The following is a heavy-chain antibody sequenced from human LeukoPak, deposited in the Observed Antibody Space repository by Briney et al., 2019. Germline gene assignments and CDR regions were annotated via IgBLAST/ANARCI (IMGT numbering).Heavy chain of an antibody. V-gene: IGHV1-69*13. CDR1: GGTFSSYA. D-gene: IGHD6-13*01. Sequence: SVKVSCKASGGTFSSYAISWVRQAPGQGLEWMGGIIPIFGTANYAQKFQGRVTITADESTSTAYMELSSLRSEDTAVYYCARDLSSSWSKENPGDYWGQGTLVTVSS. J-gene: IGHJ4*02. CDR2: IIPIFGTA. CDR3: ARDLSSSWSKENPGDY.